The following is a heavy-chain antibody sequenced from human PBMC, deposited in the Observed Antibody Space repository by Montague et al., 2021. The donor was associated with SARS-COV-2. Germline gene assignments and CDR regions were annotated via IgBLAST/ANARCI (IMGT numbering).Heavy chain of an antibody. CDR1: GGSFSGYY. CDR3: ARVRYYGSGTSLGMDV. Sequence: SETLSLTCAVYGGSFSGYYWSWIRQPPGKGLEWIGEINHSGSTTYNPSPKSRVTISVDTSKNQFSLKLSSVTVADAAVYYCARVRYYGSGTSLGMDVWGQGTTVTVSS. V-gene: IGHV4-34*01. CDR2: INHSGST. D-gene: IGHD3-10*01. J-gene: IGHJ6*02.